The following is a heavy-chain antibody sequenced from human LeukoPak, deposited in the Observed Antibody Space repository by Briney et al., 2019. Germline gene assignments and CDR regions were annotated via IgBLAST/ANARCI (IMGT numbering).Heavy chain of an antibody. J-gene: IGHJ4*02. CDR2: IYYSGST. CDR1: GGSISSYY. D-gene: IGHD3-9*01. CDR3: ARHYYDILTGHLEYYFDY. V-gene: IGHV4-59*08. Sequence: PSETLSLTCTVSGGSISSYYWSWIRQPPGKGLEWIGYIYYSGSTNYNPSLKSRVTISVDTSKNQFSLKLSSVTAADTAVYYCARHYYDILTGHLEYYFDYWGQGTLVTVSS.